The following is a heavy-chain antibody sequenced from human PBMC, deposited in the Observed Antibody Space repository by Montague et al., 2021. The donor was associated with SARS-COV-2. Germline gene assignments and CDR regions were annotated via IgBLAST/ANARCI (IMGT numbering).Heavy chain of an antibody. CDR2: IYWADAK. CDR1: GFSLTTDGMC. CDR3: ARNGVEFRCSEKYSSGNWLDP. V-gene: IGHV2-70*01. Sequence: PALVKPTQTLALTCTFSGFSLTTDGMCVSWIRQPPGKALEWLAHIYWADAKYYSTSPKTRLTTSKDTSKNQVVLTMTNMNPADTATYYCARNGVEFRCSEKYSSGNWLDPWGQGTLVTISS. D-gene: IGHD3-10*02. J-gene: IGHJ5*02.